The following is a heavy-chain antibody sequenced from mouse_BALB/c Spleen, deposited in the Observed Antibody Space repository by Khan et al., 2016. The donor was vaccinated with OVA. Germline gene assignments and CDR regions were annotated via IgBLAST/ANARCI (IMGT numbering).Heavy chain of an antibody. Sequence: EVELVESGGGLVKPGGSLKFSCAASGFTFSNYGMSWVRQTPEKRLEWVATISSGGSYTYYPDSVKGRFTISRDNANNTLYLKMSSLRSEDTAMXYCERTPGYYGSNYFDDWGQSTTLTVSS. CDR1: GFTFSNYG. D-gene: IGHD1-1*01. V-gene: IGHV5-9-3*01. CDR2: ISSGGSYT. CDR3: ERTPGYYGSNYFDD. J-gene: IGHJ2*01.